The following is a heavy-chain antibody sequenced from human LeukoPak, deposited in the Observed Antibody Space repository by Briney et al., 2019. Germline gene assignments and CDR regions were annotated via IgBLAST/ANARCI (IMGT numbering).Heavy chain of an antibody. Sequence: GGSLRLSCAASGFTVITSDMTGVPQSPGKGVEWVSVLYSDGNTKYADSVQGRFTISRDNSKNTLYLEMNSLRPDDTAVYYCARGVEPLAANTLAYWGQGTLVTVSS. CDR1: GFTVITSD. D-gene: IGHD1-14*01. J-gene: IGHJ4*02. V-gene: IGHV3-53*01. CDR3: ARGVEPLAANTLAY. CDR2: LYSDGNT.